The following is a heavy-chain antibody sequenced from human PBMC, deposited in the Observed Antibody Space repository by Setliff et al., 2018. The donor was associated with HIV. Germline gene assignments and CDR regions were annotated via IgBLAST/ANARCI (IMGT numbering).Heavy chain of an antibody. CDR1: GFTFSDYS. D-gene: IGHD5-12*01. V-gene: IGHV3-48*01. Sequence: GGSLRLSCAASGFTFSDYSMSWVRQAPGKGLEWVSYISSSSSTIYYADSVKGRFTISRDNAKNSLYLQMNSLRAEDTAVYYCARGIYTGYDHFDYGMDVWGQGTTVTVSS. CDR3: ARGIYTGYDHFDYGMDV. J-gene: IGHJ6*02. CDR2: ISSSSSTI.